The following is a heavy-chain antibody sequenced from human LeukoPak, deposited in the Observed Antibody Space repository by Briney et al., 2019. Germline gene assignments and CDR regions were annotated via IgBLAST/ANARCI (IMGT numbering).Heavy chain of an antibody. CDR3: ARGEAMVRGVASFDI. Sequence: GGSLRLSCAASGFTFSSYSMNWVRQAPGKGLEGVSSISSSSSYIYYADSVKGRFTISRDNAKNSLYLQMNSLRAEDTAVYYCARGEAMVRGVASFDIWGQGTMVTVSS. D-gene: IGHD3-10*01. CDR1: GFTFSSYS. CDR2: ISSSSSYI. V-gene: IGHV3-21*01. J-gene: IGHJ3*02.